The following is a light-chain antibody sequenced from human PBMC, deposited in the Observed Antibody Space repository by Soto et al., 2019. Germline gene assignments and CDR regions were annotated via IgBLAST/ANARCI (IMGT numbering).Light chain of an antibody. CDR1: YFNIGAGYD. CDR3: QSYDSSLSGVL. Sequence: QLVLTQPPSVSGAPGQRVTISCTGSYFNIGAGYDVHWFQQLPGTAPKLLIYGNSNRPSGVPDRFSGSKSATSASLAITGLQAEDEADYYCQSYDSSLSGVLFGGGTKVTVL. CDR2: GNS. J-gene: IGLJ2*01. V-gene: IGLV1-40*01.